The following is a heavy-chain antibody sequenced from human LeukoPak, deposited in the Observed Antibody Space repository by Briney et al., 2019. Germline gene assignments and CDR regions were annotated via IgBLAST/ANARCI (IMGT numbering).Heavy chain of an antibody. Sequence: SGPTLLKPTQTLTLTCTFSGFSLRTKGVGVGWIRQPPGKTLEWLSLIYWDDDKRYHPSLRTRLTITRDTSNNQVVLTMTDMDPVDTATYYCVHRSMTATQAPLPFDFWGPGTFITVSS. V-gene: IGHV2-5*02. CDR2: IYWDDDK. CDR1: GFSLRTKGVG. D-gene: IGHD1-1*01. CDR3: VHRSMTATQAPLPFDF. J-gene: IGHJ4*02.